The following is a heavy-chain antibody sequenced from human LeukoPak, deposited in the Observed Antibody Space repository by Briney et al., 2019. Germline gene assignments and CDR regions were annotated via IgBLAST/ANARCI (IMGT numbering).Heavy chain of an antibody. CDR2: INSDGNTT. D-gene: IGHD2-15*01. J-gene: IGHJ4*02. V-gene: IGHV3-74*01. CDR1: GFTFRSSW. Sequence: GGSLRLSCAASGFTFRSSWIHWVRQVPGKGLVWVSRINSDGNTTNYADSVKGRFTISRDNAKNTLYLQMDSLRADDTAVYYCARKASCGGSCAFDYWGQGTLVTVSS. CDR3: ARKASCGGSCAFDY.